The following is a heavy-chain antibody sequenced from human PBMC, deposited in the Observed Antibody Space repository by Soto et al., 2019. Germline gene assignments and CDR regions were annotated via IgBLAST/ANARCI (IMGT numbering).Heavy chain of an antibody. CDR3: ARHGTSGYDLGWFDP. CDR1: GGSISSSSYY. CDR2: IYYSGST. Sequence: SETLSLTCTVSGGSISSSSYYWGWIRQPPGKGLEWIGSIYYSGSTYYNPSLKSRVTISVDTSKNQFSLKLGSVTAADTAVYYCARHGTSGYDLGWFDPWGQGTLVTVSS. J-gene: IGHJ5*02. V-gene: IGHV4-39*01. D-gene: IGHD5-12*01.